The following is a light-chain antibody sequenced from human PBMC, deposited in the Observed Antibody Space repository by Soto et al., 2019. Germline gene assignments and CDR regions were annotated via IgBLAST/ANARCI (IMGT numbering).Light chain of an antibody. CDR3: QQRSNWPPMYT. CDR1: QSVSSSY. J-gene: IGKJ5*01. CDR2: DAS. Sequence: EIVLTQSPGTLSLSPGERATLSCRASQSVSSSYLAWYQQKPGQAPRLLIYDASNRATGIPVRFSGSGSGTDFTLTISSLEPEDFAVYYCQQRSNWPPMYTFGQGTRLEIK. V-gene: IGKV3-11*01.